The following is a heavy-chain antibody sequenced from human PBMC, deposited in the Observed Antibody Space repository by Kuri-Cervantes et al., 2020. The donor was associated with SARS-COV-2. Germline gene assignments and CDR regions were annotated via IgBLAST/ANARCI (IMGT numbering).Heavy chain of an antibody. Sequence: ASVKVSCKASGYTFTSYGISWVRQAPGQGLEWMGWISAYNGNTNYAQKLQGRVTMTTDTSTSTAYMELRSLRSDDTAVYYCARDAKRGVGATTHFDYWGQGTLVTVSS. V-gene: IGHV1-18*01. J-gene: IGHJ4*02. CDR2: ISAYNGNT. CDR3: ARDAKRGVGATTHFDY. D-gene: IGHD1-26*01. CDR1: GYTFTSYG.